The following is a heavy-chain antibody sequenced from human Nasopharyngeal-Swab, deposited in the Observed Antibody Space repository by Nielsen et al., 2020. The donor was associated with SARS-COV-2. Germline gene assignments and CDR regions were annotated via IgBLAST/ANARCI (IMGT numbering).Heavy chain of an antibody. D-gene: IGHD1-1*01. V-gene: IGHV3-48*03. CDR3: VRELDYFDS. CDR1: GFTFSLYE. J-gene: IGHJ4*02. CDR2: ISGGGDTI. Sequence: GGSLRLSCAASGFTFSLYEMNWVRQAPGKGLEWVAFISGGGDTIFYADSVKGRFTISRDDAKNSLYLQLNTLRVEDTAVYYCVRELDYFDSWGQGTLVTVSS.